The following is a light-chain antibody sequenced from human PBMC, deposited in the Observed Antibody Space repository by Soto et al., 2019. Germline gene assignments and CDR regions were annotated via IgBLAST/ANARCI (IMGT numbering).Light chain of an antibody. CDR2: KAS. Sequence: DIQMTQSPATLSASVGDTVIITCRASQTIFGWLAWYQQKPGTAPNLLIYKASSLQRGVPSRFSGSGSGTEFTLTISSLQPDDFATYCQQSHSSPYTFGKGTTLEMK. CDR3: QQSHSSPYT. V-gene: IGKV1-5*03. CDR1: QTIFGW. J-gene: IGKJ2*01.